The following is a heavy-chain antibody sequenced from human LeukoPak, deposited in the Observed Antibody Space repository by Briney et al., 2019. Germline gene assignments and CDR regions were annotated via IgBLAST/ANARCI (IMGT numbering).Heavy chain of an antibody. V-gene: IGHV3-23*01. D-gene: IGHD3-22*01. J-gene: IGHJ4*02. CDR1: GITLSNYG. CDR3: AKRGVVIRVILVGFHKEAYYFDS. CDR2: ISGSGGRT. Sequence: GGSLRLSCAVSGITLSNYGMSWVRQAPGKGLEWVAGISGSGGRTSYEDSVKGRFTISRDNPKNTLYLQMNSLRAEDTAVYFCAKRGVVIRVILVGFHKEAYYFDSWGQGTLVTVSS.